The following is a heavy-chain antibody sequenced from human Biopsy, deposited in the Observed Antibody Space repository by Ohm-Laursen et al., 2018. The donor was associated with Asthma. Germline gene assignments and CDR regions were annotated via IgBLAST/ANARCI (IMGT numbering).Heavy chain of an antibody. V-gene: IGHV1-69*01. CDR3: ARCQVGYSSGWSLLLKKIYYSGMDV. D-gene: IGHD6-19*01. CDR1: GVTFSNFA. CDR2: IMTVFGTT. Sequence: PSVKVSCKAPGVTFSNFAISWVRQAPGQGLEWLGGIMTVFGTTNYAQKFQGRVTITADESTSTAYMEVNSLRSEDTAIYYCARCQVGYSSGWSLLLKKIYYSGMDVWGQGTAVTVSS. J-gene: IGHJ6*02.